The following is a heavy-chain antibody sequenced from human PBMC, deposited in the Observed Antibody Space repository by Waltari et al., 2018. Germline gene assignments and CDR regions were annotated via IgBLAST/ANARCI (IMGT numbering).Heavy chain of an antibody. CDR2: IGCFVSYC. V-gene: IGHV3-21*01. CDR3: AREGQQLARYLDS. CDR1: GFRFSTYA. J-gene: IGHJ4*02. Sequence: EVHLVESGGGLVKPGGYLRLSCEASGFRFSTYAISWVRQTPAKAVVLLASIGCFVSYCYYADAMRGRVGISRDDATNSLYLHIHSLRAEDTTMYYCAREGQQLARYLDSWGQGTLVTVSS. D-gene: IGHD6-13*01.